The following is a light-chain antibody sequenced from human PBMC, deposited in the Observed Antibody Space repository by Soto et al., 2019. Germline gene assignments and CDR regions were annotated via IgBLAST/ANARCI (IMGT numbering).Light chain of an antibody. CDR1: QGIGSY. V-gene: IGKV1-9*01. J-gene: IGKJ4*01. CDR3: QQRNSYPLT. Sequence: DIQLTQSPSFQSASVGDRVTITCRASQGIGSYLVWYQQKPGKAPKLLIYAASTLQSGVPSRFSGSGSGTEFTLTISSLQPDDFATYYCQQRNSYPLTFGGGTKVEIK. CDR2: AAS.